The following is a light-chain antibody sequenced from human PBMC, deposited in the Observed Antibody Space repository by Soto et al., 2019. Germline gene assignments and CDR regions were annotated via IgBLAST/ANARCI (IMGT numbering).Light chain of an antibody. Sequence: QSVLTQPPSASGTPGQRVTISCSGSSSNIGSNTVNWYQQLPGTAPKLLIYSNNQRPSGVPDRFSGSKSGTSASLAISGLQSEEEADYYCAAWDDSLNGLLFGGGTQLTVL. V-gene: IGLV1-44*01. CDR1: SSNIGSNT. CDR3: AAWDDSLNGLL. J-gene: IGLJ2*01. CDR2: SNN.